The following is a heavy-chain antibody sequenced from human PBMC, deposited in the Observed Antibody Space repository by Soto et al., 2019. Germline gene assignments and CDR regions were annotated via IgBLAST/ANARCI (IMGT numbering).Heavy chain of an antibody. Sequence: SETLSLTCTVSSGSLSNYYWSWIRQPAGKGLEWIGRIFPTGNTDYNPSLRSRVTMSVDTSKNQFSLKLNSVTAADTAVYYCTRGSLGPDYWGPGTLVTVSS. J-gene: IGHJ4*02. CDR3: TRGSLGPDY. CDR2: IFPTGNT. V-gene: IGHV4-4*07. CDR1: SGSLSNYY. D-gene: IGHD1-26*01.